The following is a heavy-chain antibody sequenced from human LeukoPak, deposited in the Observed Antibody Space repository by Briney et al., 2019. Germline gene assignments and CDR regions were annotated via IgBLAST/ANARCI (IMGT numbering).Heavy chain of an antibody. V-gene: IGHV7-4-1*02. Sequence: ASVKVSCKASGYTFTSYAMNWVRQAPGQGLEWMGWINTNTGNPTYAQGFTGRFVFSLDTSVSTAYLQISSLKAEDTAVYYCARVFPMVRGVIPSYNWFDPWGQGTLVTVSS. CDR1: GYTFTSYA. CDR2: INTNTGNP. D-gene: IGHD3-10*01. CDR3: ARVFPMVRGVIPSYNWFDP. J-gene: IGHJ5*02.